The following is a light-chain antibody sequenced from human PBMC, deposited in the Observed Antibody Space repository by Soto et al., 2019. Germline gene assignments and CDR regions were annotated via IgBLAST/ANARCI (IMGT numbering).Light chain of an antibody. CDR3: CSYTTSNTRQIV. V-gene: IGLV2-14*01. CDR1: SSDVGGYNY. Sequence: SVLTQPASVSGSPGQSITISCTGTSSDVGGYNYVSWYQQHPGKAPKFMIYDVSNRPSGVSNRFSGSKSGNTASLTISGLQADYEADYYCCSYTTSNTRQIVFGTGTKVTVL. CDR2: DVS. J-gene: IGLJ1*01.